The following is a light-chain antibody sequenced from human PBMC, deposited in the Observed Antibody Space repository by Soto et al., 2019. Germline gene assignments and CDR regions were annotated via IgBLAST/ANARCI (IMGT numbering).Light chain of an antibody. V-gene: IGLV2-14*01. J-gene: IGLJ1*01. CDR1: ISDIGSHNY. CDR2: EVH. CDR3: ASYLTTSHLEV. Sequence: QSVLAHPASVSWSPGESITVSCSGSISDIGSHNYVSWYRQYPGEAPRLLIYEVHYRPSGVSSRFSGSKSGNTASLTISGLQAAGEADYYCASYLTTSHLEVFGTGTKVTVL.